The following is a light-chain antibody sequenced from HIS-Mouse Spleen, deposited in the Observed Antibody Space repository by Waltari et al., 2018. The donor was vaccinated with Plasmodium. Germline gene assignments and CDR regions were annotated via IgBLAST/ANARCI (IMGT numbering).Light chain of an antibody. CDR3: QAWDSSTAWV. V-gene: IGLV3-1*01. CDR2: QDS. J-gene: IGLJ2*01. Sequence: SYELTQPPSVSVSPGQTASITCSGDKLGDKYACWYQQKPGQSPVLVIYQDSKRPSGLPGRFAGNSSWKSATLAIGGAQAMDGASDCCQAWDSSTAWVFGGGTKLTVL. CDR1: KLGDKY.